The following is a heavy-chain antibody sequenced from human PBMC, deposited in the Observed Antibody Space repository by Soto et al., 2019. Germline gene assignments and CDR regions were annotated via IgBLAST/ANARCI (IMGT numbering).Heavy chain of an antibody. CDR1: GSTFSDYD. Sequence: ASVTDSCKASGSTFSDYDINRVRQATGHGLEWMGWVSPNSGNTVYAQKFQDSVTMTRDTSISTAYTDLSNRRLEDTAMYYCARGRFYPETSTWCDFWGHGISVTFAS. CDR2: VSPNSGNT. D-gene: IGHD3-16*02. V-gene: IGHV1-8*01. CDR3: ARGRFYPETSTWCDF. J-gene: IGHJ5*01.